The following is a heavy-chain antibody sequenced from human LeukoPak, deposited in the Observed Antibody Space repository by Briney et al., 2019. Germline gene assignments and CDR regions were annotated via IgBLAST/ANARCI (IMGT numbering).Heavy chain of an antibody. J-gene: IGHJ4*02. CDR1: GFTFSSYA. CDR3: AKVDAVSSWGAY. D-gene: IGHD6-13*01. V-gene: IGHV3-23*01. Sequence: GGSLRLSCAAPGFTFSSYAISWVRQAPGKGLEWVSAISGSGGSTYYADSVKGRFTISRDNSKNTLYLQMNSLRAEDTAVYYCAKVDAVSSWGAYWGQGTLVTVSS. CDR2: ISGSGGST.